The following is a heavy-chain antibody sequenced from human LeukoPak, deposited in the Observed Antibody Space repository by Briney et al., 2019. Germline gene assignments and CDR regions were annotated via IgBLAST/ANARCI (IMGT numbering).Heavy chain of an antibody. CDR3: ARLQLASRYPSPADY. V-gene: IGHV4-59*08. CDR2: IYYSGST. Sequence: SETLSLTCTVSGGSISSYYWSWIRQPPGKGLEWIGYIYYSGSTNYNPSLKSRVTISVDTSKNQFSLKLSSVTAADTAVYYCARLQLASRYPSPADYWGQGTLVTVSS. J-gene: IGHJ4*02. CDR1: GGSISSYY. D-gene: IGHD1-1*01.